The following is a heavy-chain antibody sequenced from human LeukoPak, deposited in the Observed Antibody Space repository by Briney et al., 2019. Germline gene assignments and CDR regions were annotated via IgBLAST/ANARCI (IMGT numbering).Heavy chain of an antibody. V-gene: IGHV4-4*07. D-gene: IGHD3-10*01. CDR2: IYSSGSA. Sequence: SETLSLTCSVSGGSINNYYWSWIRQPAGKGLEWTGRIYSSGSANYNPSLKSRVTMSVDTSKNQFSLKLSSVTAADTAVYYCARGWGYYGSGSFVIWGQGTMVTVSS. CDR3: ARGWGYYGSGSFVI. CDR1: GGSINNYY. J-gene: IGHJ3*02.